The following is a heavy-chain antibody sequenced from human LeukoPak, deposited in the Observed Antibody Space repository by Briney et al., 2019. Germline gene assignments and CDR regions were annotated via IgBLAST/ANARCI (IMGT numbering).Heavy chain of an antibody. D-gene: IGHD6-13*01. V-gene: IGHV4-59*01. CDR1: GGSISNYY. CDR2: IYYSGST. CDR3: ARGRGIAAAGIFDYYYMDV. Sequence: PSETLSLTCTVSGGSISNYYWSWIRQPPGKGQEWIGYIYYSGSTNYNPSLKSRVTISVDTSKNQFSLKLSSVTAADTAVYYCARGRGIAAAGIFDYYYMDVWGKGTAVTVSS. J-gene: IGHJ6*03.